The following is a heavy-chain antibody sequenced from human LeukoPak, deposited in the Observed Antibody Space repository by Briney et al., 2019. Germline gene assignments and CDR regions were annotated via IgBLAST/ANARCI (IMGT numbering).Heavy chain of an antibody. V-gene: IGHV1-18*01. J-gene: IGHJ4*02. D-gene: IGHD6-13*01. CDR1: GYTFTNYG. CDR2: ISNYNGNT. Sequence: GASVKVSCKASGYTFTNYGLSWARQAPVQGLEWMRLISNYNGNTNYAQKFQGRVTMTTDKYTSTGYMEMRSLRSDDTAVYYCARGGVSNSWYRTPDYWGQGTLVTVSS. CDR3: ARGGVSNSWYRTPDY.